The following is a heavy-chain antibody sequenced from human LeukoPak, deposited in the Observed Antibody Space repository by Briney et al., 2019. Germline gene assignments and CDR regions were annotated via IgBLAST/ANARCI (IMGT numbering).Heavy chain of an antibody. CDR1: GGSISSSSYY. V-gene: IGHV4-39*07. CDR2: IYYSGST. CDR3: ARYDSSSWYWFDP. D-gene: IGHD6-13*01. J-gene: IGHJ5*02. Sequence: SETLSLTCTVSGGSISSSSYYWGWIRQPPGKGLEWIGSIYYSGSTYYNPSLKSRVTISVDTSKNQFSLRLSSVTAADTAVYYCARYDSSSWYWFDPWGQGTLVTVSS.